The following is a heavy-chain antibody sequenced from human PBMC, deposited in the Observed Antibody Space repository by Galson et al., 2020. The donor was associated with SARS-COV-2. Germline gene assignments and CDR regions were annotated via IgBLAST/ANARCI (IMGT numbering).Heavy chain of an antibody. Sequence: GGSLRLSCAASGFTFSSYAMHWVRQAPGKGLEWVAVISYDGSNKYYADSVKGRFTISRDNSKNTLYLQMNSLRVDDTAVYYCARDGQSSRGWAFDYWGQGTLLTVSS. CDR3: ARDGQSSRGWAFDY. D-gene: IGHD6-19*01. J-gene: IGHJ4*02. CDR1: GFTFSSYA. V-gene: IGHV3-30*04. CDR2: ISYDGSNK.